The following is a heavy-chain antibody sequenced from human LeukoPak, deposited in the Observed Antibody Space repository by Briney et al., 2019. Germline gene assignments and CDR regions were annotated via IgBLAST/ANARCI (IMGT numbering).Heavy chain of an antibody. CDR1: GFTFSSYW. CDR3: AKGGATVIDY. V-gene: IGHV3-74*01. Sequence: PGGSLRLSCAASGFTFSSYWMRWVRQAPGEGLVWVSRINSDGISTSYADSVNGRFTISRDNAKNTLYLQMNSRRADDTAVYYCAKGGATVIDYWGQGALVTVSS. J-gene: IGHJ4*02. D-gene: IGHD4-17*01. CDR2: INSDGIST.